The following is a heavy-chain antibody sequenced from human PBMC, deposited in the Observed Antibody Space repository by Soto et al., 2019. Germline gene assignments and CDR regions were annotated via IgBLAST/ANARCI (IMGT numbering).Heavy chain of an antibody. D-gene: IGHD6-19*01. CDR3: ARDLGSAWYYYFDY. CDR2: ISAYNGNT. CDR1: GYTFTSYG. V-gene: IGHV1-18*04. J-gene: IGHJ4*02. Sequence: ASVKVSCKASGYTFTSYGISWVRQAPGQGLEWMGWISAYNGNTNYAQKLQGRVTMTTDTSTSTAYMELRSLRSDDTAAYYCARDLGSAWYYYFDYWGQGTLVTVSS.